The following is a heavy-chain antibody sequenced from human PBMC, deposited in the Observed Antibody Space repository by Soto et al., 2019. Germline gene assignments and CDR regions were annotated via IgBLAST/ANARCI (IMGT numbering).Heavy chain of an antibody. D-gene: IGHD6-13*01. V-gene: IGHV4-34*01. CDR2: INHSGST. Sequence: SETLSLTCAVYGGSFSGYYWTWIRQPPGTGLEWIGEINHSGSTNYNPSLKSRVTISVDTSKNQFSLKLTSVTAADTAVYYCARLGGSGWFYFDSWGQGSQVTV. CDR1: GGSFSGYY. CDR3: ARLGGSGWFYFDS. J-gene: IGHJ4*02.